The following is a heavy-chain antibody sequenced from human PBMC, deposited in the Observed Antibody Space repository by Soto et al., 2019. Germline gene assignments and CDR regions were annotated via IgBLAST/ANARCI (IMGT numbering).Heavy chain of an antibody. CDR2: IYPGGVNI. CDR1: GYSFTSHY. J-gene: IGHJ6*02. Sequence: ASVKVSCKAIGYSFTSHYMHWVRQAPGQGLEWMGTIYPGGVNIGYAQKFKGRVTMTKDTSTSTVYMELNSLTSEDTAVYYCARGRRGFDWLFHYYGMDVWGQGTTVTVSS. V-gene: IGHV1-46*01. CDR3: ARGRRGFDWLFHYYGMDV. D-gene: IGHD3-9*01.